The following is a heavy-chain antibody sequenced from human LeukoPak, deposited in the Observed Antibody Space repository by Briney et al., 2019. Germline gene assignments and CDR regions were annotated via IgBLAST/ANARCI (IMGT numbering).Heavy chain of an antibody. Sequence: GGSLRLSCAGSGFTLSSNWMHWVRQAPGKGLVWVSRFYSDGSRTNYADSVKGRFTISGDDAKNTHYLQMNSLRAEDTAVYYCTRSGRGGAFDIWGQGTMVTVSS. D-gene: IGHD1-26*01. CDR2: FYSDGSRT. J-gene: IGHJ3*02. CDR1: GFTLSSNW. V-gene: IGHV3-74*01. CDR3: TRSGRGGAFDI.